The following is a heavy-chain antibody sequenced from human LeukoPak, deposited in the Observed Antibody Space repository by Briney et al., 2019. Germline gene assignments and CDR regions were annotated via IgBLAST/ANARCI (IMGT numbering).Heavy chain of an antibody. J-gene: IGHJ4*02. CDR1: GFTFSTHS. V-gene: IGHV3-21*01. D-gene: IGHD5-24*01. CDR3: ARDFRTQLDGYSPPYHFDY. Sequence: GGSLRLSCAAFGFTFSTHSMSWVRQAPGKRLEWVSSISSSSSHIYYADSMKGRFTVSRDNAKNSLFLQMNSLRAEDTAVCYCARDFRTQLDGYSPPYHFDYWGQGALVTVSS. CDR2: ISSSSSHI.